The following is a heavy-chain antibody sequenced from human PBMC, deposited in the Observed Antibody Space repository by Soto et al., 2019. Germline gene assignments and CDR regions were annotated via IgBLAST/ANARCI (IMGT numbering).Heavy chain of an antibody. CDR2: IIPIFGTA. CDR3: DIVVVVAATTDYYFDY. J-gene: IGHJ4*02. D-gene: IGHD2-15*01. Sequence: QVQLVQSGAEVKKPGSSVKVSCKASGGTFSSYAISWVRQAPGQGLEWMGGIIPIFGTANYAQKFQDRVTITADESTSTAYMELSSLRSEDTAVYYCDIVVVVAATTDYYFDYWGQGTLVTVSS. V-gene: IGHV1-69*01. CDR1: GGTFSSYA.